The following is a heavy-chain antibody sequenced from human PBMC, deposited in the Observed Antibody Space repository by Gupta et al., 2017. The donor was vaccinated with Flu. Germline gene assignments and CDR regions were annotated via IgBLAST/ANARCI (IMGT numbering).Heavy chain of an antibody. CDR3: ARLNRYYYDSSELHDAFDI. CDR1: GGTFSSYA. D-gene: IGHD3-22*01. CDR2: IIPIFGTA. Sequence: QVQLVQSGAEVKKPGSSVKVSCKASGGTFSSYAISWVRQAPGQGLEWMGGIIPIFGTANYAQKFQGRVTITADESTSTAYMELSSLRSEETAVYYCARLNRYYYDSSELHDAFDIWGQGTMVTVSS. J-gene: IGHJ3*02. V-gene: IGHV1-69*01.